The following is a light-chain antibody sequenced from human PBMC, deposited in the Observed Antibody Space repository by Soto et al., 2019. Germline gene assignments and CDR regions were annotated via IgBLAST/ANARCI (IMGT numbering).Light chain of an antibody. J-gene: IGKJ1*01. CDR1: QSISTS. Sequence: EIVMTQSPATLSVSPGERATLSCRASQSISTSLAWYPQKPGQPPRLLIHGASTRASDVPDRFSGGGSGTDFTLTIISLQSEDFAVYDCQQYHRWPPWKFGQGTKVDIK. CDR2: GAS. V-gene: IGKV3-15*01. CDR3: QQYHRWPPWK.